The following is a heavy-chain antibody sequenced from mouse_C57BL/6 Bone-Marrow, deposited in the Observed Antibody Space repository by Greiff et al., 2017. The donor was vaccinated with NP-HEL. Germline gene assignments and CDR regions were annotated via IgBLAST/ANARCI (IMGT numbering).Heavy chain of an antibody. J-gene: IGHJ2*01. Sequence: EVQLVESGGGLVQPKGSLKLSCAASGFSFNTYAMNWVRQAPGKGLEWVARIRSKSNNYATYYADSVKDRFTISRDDSESMLYLQMNNLKTEDTAMYYCVRHGTRYFDYWGQGTTLTVSS. V-gene: IGHV10-1*01. CDR1: GFSFNTYA. CDR3: VRHGTRYFDY. D-gene: IGHD2-14*01. CDR2: IRSKSNNYAT.